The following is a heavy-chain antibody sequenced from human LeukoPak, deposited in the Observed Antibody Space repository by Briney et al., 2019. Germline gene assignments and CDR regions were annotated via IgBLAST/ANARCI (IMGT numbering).Heavy chain of an antibody. Sequence: SETLSVTCAVYGGSFSGYYWSWIRQPPGNGLEWIGEINHSGSTNYNPSLKSRVTISVDTSKNQFSLKLSSVTAADTAVYYCARYGDYAGPDYWGQGTLVTVSS. CDR1: GGSFSGYY. CDR2: INHSGST. J-gene: IGHJ4*02. D-gene: IGHD4-17*01. CDR3: ARYGDYAGPDY. V-gene: IGHV4-34*01.